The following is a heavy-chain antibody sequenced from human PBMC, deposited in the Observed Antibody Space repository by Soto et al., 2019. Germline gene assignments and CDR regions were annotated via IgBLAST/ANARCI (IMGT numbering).Heavy chain of an antibody. J-gene: IGHJ2*01. V-gene: IGHV1-8*01. CDR3: ARGGYSSGWYDECYWYFDL. CDR2: MNPNSGNT. CDR1: GYTFTSYD. Sequence: QVQLVQSGAEVKKPGASVKVSCKASGYTFTSYDINWVRQATGQGLEWMGWMNPNSGNTGYAQKFQGRVTMTRNTSICTAYMERSSLRSEDTAVYYCARGGYSSGWYDECYWYFDLWGRGTLVTVSS. D-gene: IGHD6-19*01.